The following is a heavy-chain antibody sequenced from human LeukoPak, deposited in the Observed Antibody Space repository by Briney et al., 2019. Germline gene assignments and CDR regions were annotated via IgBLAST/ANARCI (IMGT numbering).Heavy chain of an antibody. V-gene: IGHV3-48*04. CDR2: ISSSTSNI. CDR3: ARDRGGSYSAIDY. CDR1: GFTFSSYS. Sequence: GGSLRLSCAASGFTFSSYSMNWVRQAPGKGLEWVSFISSSTSNIYYADSVKGRFTIYRDNAKNSLYLQMNSLRAEDTAVYYCARDRGGSYSAIDYWGQGTLVTVSS. D-gene: IGHD1-26*01. J-gene: IGHJ4*02.